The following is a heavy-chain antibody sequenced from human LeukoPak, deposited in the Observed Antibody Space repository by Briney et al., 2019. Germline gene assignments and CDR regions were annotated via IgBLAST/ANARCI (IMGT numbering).Heavy chain of an antibody. Sequence: PGGSLRLSCAASGFTFDDYAMHWVRQAPGKGLEWVSLISGDGGSTYYADSVKGRFTISRDNSKNSLYLQVNSLRTEDTALYYCAKGTDSSGYDDAFDIWGQGTMVTVSS. CDR2: ISGDGGST. CDR3: AKGTDSSGYDDAFDI. D-gene: IGHD3-22*01. V-gene: IGHV3-43*02. CDR1: GFTFDDYA. J-gene: IGHJ3*02.